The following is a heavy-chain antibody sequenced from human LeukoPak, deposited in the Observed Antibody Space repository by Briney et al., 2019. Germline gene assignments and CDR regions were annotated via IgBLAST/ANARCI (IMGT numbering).Heavy chain of an antibody. V-gene: IGHV4-4*07. CDR3: ARLSTVTTSFDY. CDR2: IYTSGTT. J-gene: IGHJ4*02. Sequence: SETLSLTCTVSGGSISSYYWSWVRQPAGKGLEWIGRIYTSGTTHYNPSLKSRVTMSVDTSKNQFSLKLSSVTAADTAVYYCARLSTVTTSFDYWGQGTLVTVSS. CDR1: GGSISSYY. D-gene: IGHD4-17*01.